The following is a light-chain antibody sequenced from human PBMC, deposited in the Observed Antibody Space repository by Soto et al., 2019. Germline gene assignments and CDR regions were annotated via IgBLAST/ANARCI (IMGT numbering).Light chain of an antibody. J-gene: IGKJ3*01. CDR1: QSISSY. V-gene: IGKV1-39*01. Sequence: DIQMTQSPSSLSASVGDRVTTTCRASQSISSYLNWYQQKPGKAPKLLIYAASSLQSGVPSRFSGSGSGTDFTLTISSLQPEDFATYYCQQSYSTPGFGPGTKVDIK. CDR3: QQSYSTPG. CDR2: AAS.